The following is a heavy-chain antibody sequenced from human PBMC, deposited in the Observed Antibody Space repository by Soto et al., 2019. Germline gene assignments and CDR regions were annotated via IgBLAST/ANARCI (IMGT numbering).Heavy chain of an antibody. CDR3: AKIVGGNGSSGDY. J-gene: IGHJ4*02. D-gene: IGHD2-21*01. Sequence: EVLLLESGGSLVQPGGSLRLSCAASGFIFSNYVMSWVRQAPGKGLEWVASISGRGGTTYYADSVTGRFTITRDNSKRTLYLRMNRLRAEDAAIYYCAKIVGGNGSSGDYWGQGTLVTVAS. V-gene: IGHV3-23*01. CDR1: GFIFSNYV. CDR2: ISGRGGTT.